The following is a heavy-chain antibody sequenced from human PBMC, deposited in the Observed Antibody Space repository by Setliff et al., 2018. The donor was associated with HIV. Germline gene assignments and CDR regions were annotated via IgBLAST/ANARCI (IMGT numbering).Heavy chain of an antibody. CDR2: IWYDGSNK. CDR3: ARGVEFWSAYLDY. J-gene: IGHJ4*02. CDR1: GFTFSSYG. D-gene: IGHD3-3*01. Sequence: PGGSLRLSCAASGFTFSSYGMHWVRQAPGKGLEWVAVIWYDGSNKYYTDSVKGRFTISRDKSKNTLYLQMNRLRAEDTAVYYCARGVEFWSAYLDYWGQGTLVTVSS. V-gene: IGHV3-30*19.